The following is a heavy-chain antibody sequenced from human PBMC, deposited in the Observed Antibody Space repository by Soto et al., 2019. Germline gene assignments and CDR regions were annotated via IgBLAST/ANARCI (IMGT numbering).Heavy chain of an antibody. CDR2: ISGDGINT. CDR1: GFNFGFFG. J-gene: IGHJ4*02. D-gene: IGHD1-26*01. CDR3: ARGNLSFDFDS. Sequence: GGSLRLSCXASGFNFGFFGMHWVRQAPGKGLEWVAFISGDGINTQYADSVRGRFTLSRDYSRKTMYLQMDSLRDEDTALYYCARGNLSFDFDSWGLGTLVTVSS. V-gene: IGHV3-30*03.